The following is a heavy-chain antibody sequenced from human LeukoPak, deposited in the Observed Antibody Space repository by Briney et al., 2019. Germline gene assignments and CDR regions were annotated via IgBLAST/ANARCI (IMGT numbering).Heavy chain of an antibody. CDR1: GFTFSSYA. D-gene: IGHD3-22*01. Sequence: GGSLRLSCAASGFTFSSYAMSWVRQAPGKGLEWVSTISGSGGGTYYADSVKGRFTISRDNSKNALFLQMNSLRAEDTAVYYCAKGATVVVVTTIQYWGQGTLVTVSS. CDR3: AKGATVVVVTTIQY. J-gene: IGHJ1*01. CDR2: ISGSGGGT. V-gene: IGHV3-23*01.